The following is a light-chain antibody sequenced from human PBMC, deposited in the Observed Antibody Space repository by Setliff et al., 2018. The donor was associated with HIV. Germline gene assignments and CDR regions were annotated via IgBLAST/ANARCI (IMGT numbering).Light chain of an antibody. J-gene: IGLJ1*01. CDR1: SSDIGGYNY. V-gene: IGLV2-8*01. CDR2: EIT. CDR3: NSYTHSNSFV. Sequence: QSALTQPPSASGSPGQSVTISCTGTSSDIGGYNYVSWYQQHPGKAPKLLIYEITKRPSGVPDRFSGSKSGNTAPLTVSGLQAEDEGDYYCNSYTHSNSFVFGTGTKV.